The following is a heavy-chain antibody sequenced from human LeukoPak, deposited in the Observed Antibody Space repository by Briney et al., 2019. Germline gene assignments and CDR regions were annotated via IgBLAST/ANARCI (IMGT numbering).Heavy chain of an antibody. Sequence: NASETLSLTCTVSSGSISTYYWSWIRQPPGKGLEWIGYIFYSGSTNYNPSLKSRVTISVDTSKNQFSLKLSSVTAADTAVYYCARTIGYCSGGNCYPYYYGMDVWGQGTTVTVSS. J-gene: IGHJ6*02. V-gene: IGHV4-59*01. CDR2: IFYSGST. D-gene: IGHD2-15*01. CDR3: ARTIGYCSGGNCYPYYYGMDV. CDR1: SGSISTYY.